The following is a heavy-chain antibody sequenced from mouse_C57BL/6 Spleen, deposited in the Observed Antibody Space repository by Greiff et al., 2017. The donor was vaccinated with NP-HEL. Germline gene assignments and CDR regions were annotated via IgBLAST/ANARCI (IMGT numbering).Heavy chain of an antibody. CDR2: INPGSGGT. D-gene: IGHD1-1*01. CDR1: GYAFTNYL. V-gene: IGHV1-54*01. Sequence: QVQLQQSGAELVRPGTSVKVSFKASGYAFTNYLIEWVKQRPGQGLEWIGVINPGSGGTNYNEKFKGKATLTADKSSSTAYMQLSSLTSEDSAVYFCARDGSSSYAMDYWGQGTSVTVSS. CDR3: ARDGSSSYAMDY. J-gene: IGHJ4*01.